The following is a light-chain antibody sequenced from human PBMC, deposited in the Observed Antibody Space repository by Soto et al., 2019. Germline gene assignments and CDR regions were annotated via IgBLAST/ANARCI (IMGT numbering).Light chain of an antibody. CDR2: DVS. CDR1: SIDVGGYNY. CDR3: SSYTSSSGV. Sequence: QSVLTQPASVSGSPGQSIPISCTGNSIDVGGYNYVSWYQQHPGKAPKLMIYDVSNRPSGVSNRFSGSKSGNTASLTISGLQAEDEADYYCSSYTSSSGVFGTGTKVTVL. J-gene: IGLJ1*01. V-gene: IGLV2-14*01.